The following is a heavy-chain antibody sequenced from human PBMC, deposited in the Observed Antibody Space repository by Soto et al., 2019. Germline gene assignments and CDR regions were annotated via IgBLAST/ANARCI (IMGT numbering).Heavy chain of an antibody. CDR3: ARKDSTMAHYYYYYGMDV. D-gene: IGHD2-2*01. V-gene: IGHV1-46*01. CDR1: GYTFTSYY. CDR2: INPSGGST. Sequence: PSVKVSCKASGYTFTSYYMHWVRQAPGQGLEWMGIINPSGGSTSYAQKFQGRVTMTRDTSTSTVYMELSSLRSEDTAVYYCARKDSTMAHYYYYYGMDVWGQGTTVTVSS. J-gene: IGHJ6*02.